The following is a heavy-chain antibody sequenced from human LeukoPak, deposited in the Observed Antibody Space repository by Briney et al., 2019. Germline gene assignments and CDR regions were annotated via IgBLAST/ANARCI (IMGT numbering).Heavy chain of an antibody. V-gene: IGHV3-30-3*01. CDR3: ARETLGYCSGGSCKPYYFDY. CDR2: ISYDGSNK. D-gene: IGHD2-15*01. CDR1: GFTFSSYA. J-gene: IGHJ4*02. Sequence: GRSLRLSCAASGFTFSSYAMHWVRQAPGKGLEWVAVISYDGSNKYYADSVKGRFTISRDNSKNTLYLQMNSLRAEDTAVYYCARETLGYCSGGSCKPYYFDYWGQGTLVTVSS.